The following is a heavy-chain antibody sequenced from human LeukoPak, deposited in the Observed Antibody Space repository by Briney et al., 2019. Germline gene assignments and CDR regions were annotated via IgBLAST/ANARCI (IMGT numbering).Heavy chain of an antibody. CDR3: ARDMSLLTLDRPPSFYFDH. Sequence: SVKVSCKSSGGSLSSYAIPWLRQAPGQALEWMGRIIPLVGTASYAQKFQGRVTITADRSTDTTYMELSSLTSDDTAVYYCARDMSLLTLDRPPSFYFDHWGPGTLVSVSS. V-gene: IGHV1-69*04. D-gene: IGHD1-26*01. CDR2: IIPLVGTA. J-gene: IGHJ4*02. CDR1: GGSLSSYA.